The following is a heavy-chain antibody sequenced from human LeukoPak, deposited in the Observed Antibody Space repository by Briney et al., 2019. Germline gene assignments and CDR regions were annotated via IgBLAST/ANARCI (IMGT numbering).Heavy chain of an antibody. V-gene: IGHV6-1*01. CDR1: GDSVSSNSAA. CDR2: TYYRSKWYN. CDR3: PERRDPKGLVPTNWFDP. D-gene: IGHD6-19*01. Sequence: SQTLSLTCAISGDSVSSNSAAWNWIRQSPSRGLEWLGRTYYRSKWYNDYAVSVKSRITINPDTSKNQFSLQLNSVTPEDTAVYYFPERRDPKGLVPTNWFDPGGKGPWSPSPQ. J-gene: IGHJ5*02.